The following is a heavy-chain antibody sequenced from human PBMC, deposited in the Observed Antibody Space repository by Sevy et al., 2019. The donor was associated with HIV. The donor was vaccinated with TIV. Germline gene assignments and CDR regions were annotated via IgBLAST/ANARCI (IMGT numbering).Heavy chain of an antibody. CDR3: DGRFTISRDNSTNVLYLQMDGLRAEDTAVYYCGRGGGYDYVWGSYRYGPHDY. Sequence: GGSLRLSCAASGFTFSSYWMSWVRQAPGKGLEWVANIKQDGSEKYYVYSVKGRFTISRDNAKNSLYLQMNSLRAEDEVWGVCDGRFTISRDNSTNVLYLQMDGLRAEDTAVYYCGRGGGYDYVWGSYRYGPHDYWGQGTLVTVSS. CDR1: GFTFSSYW. D-gene: IGHD3-10*01. J-gene: IGHJ4*02. V-gene: IGHV3-7*01. CDR2: IKQDGSEK.